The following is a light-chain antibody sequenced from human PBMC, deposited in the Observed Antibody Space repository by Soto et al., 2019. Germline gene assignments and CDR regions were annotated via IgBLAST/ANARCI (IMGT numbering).Light chain of an antibody. Sequence: EIVLTHSPGTLSLSPGERATLSCRASQSVSSSYLAWYQQKPGQAPRLLIYGASSRATGIPDRFSGSGSGTDFTLTISRLEPEDFAVYYCPSFGQGTKVEIK. CDR3: PS. CDR1: QSVSSSY. J-gene: IGKJ1*01. CDR2: GAS. V-gene: IGKV3-20*01.